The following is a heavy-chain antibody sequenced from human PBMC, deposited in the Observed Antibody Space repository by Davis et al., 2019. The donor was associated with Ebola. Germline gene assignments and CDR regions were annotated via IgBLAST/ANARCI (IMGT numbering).Heavy chain of an antibody. D-gene: IGHD3-3*01. CDR2: ISAYNGNT. CDR1: GYTFTNYG. Sequence: ASVKVSCKASGYTFTNYGISWVRQAPGQGLEWMGWISAYNGNTNYAQKLQGRVTMTTDTSTSTAYMELRSLRSDDTAVYYCARDLFRERFLEWLSYNWFDPWGQGTLVTVSS. V-gene: IGHV1-18*01. CDR3: ARDLFRERFLEWLSYNWFDP. J-gene: IGHJ5*02.